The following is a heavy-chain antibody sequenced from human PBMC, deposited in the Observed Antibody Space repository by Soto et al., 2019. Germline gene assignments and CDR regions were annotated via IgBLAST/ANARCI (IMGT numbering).Heavy chain of an antibody. CDR1: AGSVSSSSDF. D-gene: IGHD3-3*01. CDR2: MHSNGNT. CDR3: AREPEPPVFGVVTPYHYGMDV. Sequence: QVQLQESGPGLVKPSETLSLTCTVSAGSVSSSSDFWTWIRQPPGKGLEWIGYMHSNGNTNYNPSLESRVTMSVDTSKNQFSLRLTSVTAADTAVYYCAREPEPPVFGVVTPYHYGMDVWGQGTMVTVSS. V-gene: IGHV4-61*01. J-gene: IGHJ6*02.